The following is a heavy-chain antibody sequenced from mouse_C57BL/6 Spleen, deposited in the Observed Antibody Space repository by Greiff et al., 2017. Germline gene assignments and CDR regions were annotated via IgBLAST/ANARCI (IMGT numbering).Heavy chain of an antibody. J-gene: IGHJ3*01. CDR2: IYPRSGST. CDR1: GYTFTSYG. V-gene: IGHV1-81*01. CDR3: ARGALLLRFAY. D-gene: IGHD1-1*01. Sequence: QVQLQQSGAELARPGASVKLSCKASGYTFTSYGISWVKQRTGQGLEWIGEIYPRSGSTYYNEKFKGKATLTADKSSSTAYMELRSLTSADSAGYFCARGALLLRFAYWGQGTLVTVSA.